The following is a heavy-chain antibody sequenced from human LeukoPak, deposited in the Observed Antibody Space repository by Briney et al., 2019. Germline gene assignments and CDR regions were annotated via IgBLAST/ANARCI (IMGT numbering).Heavy chain of an antibody. V-gene: IGHV3-21*01. D-gene: IGHD3-16*02. CDR2: ISSSSSYI. CDR1: GFTFSSYA. CDR3: GRGPFGGIIVTFFEH. J-gene: IGHJ4*02. Sequence: PGGSLRLSCAASGFTFSSYAMSWVRQAPGKGLEWVSSISSSSSYIYYADSLKGRFTISRDNAKNSLYLQMNSLRAEDTAVYYCGRGPFGGIIVTFFEHWGQGTLVTVSS.